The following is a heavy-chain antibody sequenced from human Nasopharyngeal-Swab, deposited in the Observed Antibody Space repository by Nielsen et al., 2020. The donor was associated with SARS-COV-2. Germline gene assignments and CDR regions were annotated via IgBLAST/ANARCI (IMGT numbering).Heavy chain of an antibody. J-gene: IGHJ6*02. Sequence: SETLSLTCNVPGGSISSYHWSWIRQPPGKGLEWIGYIYYSGSTNYNPSLKSRVTTSVDTSKNQFSLKLSSVTAADTAVYYGARHSSSSLSPSFDYYYGMDVWGQGTTVTVSS. D-gene: IGHD6-6*01. CDR1: GGSISSYH. CDR3: ARHSSSSLSPSFDYYYGMDV. CDR2: IYYSGST. V-gene: IGHV4-59*08.